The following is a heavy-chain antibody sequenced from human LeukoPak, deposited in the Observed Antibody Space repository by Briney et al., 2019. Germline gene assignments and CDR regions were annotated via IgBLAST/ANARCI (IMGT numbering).Heavy chain of an antibody. J-gene: IGHJ4*02. CDR1: GITFSDYY. Sequence: GRSLRLSCAASGITFSDYYMSWIRQAPGKGLEWVSYISSSSRYTNYADSVKDRFAISRHNPQHSLYLQRNLRRAETTAVYYCSSRGGSGGWNYFDYWGQGTLVTVSS. CDR3: SSRGGSGGWNYFDY. V-gene: IGHV3-11*03. D-gene: IGHD4-23*01. CDR2: ISSSSRYT.